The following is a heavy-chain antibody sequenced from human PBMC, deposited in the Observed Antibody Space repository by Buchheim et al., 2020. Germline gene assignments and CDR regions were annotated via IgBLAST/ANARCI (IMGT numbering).Heavy chain of an antibody. CDR2: IYYSGST. D-gene: IGHD4-17*01. Sequence: QVQLQESGPGLVKPSETLSLTCTVSGGSISSYYWSWIRQPPGKGLEWIGSIYYSGSTYYNPSLKSRVTISVDTSKNQFSLKLSSVTAADTAVYYCARQADDYGDYHFDYWGQGTL. J-gene: IGHJ4*02. V-gene: IGHV4-59*05. CDR3: ARQADDYGDYHFDY. CDR1: GGSISSYY.